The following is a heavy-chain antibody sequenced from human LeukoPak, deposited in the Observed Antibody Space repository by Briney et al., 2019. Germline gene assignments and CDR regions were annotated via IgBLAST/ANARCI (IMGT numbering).Heavy chain of an antibody. D-gene: IGHD3-10*01. CDR3: AIMVRGVIVDY. Sequence: SETLSLTCSVSGVSISAYYWSWIRQPAGKGLEWIGRIYPGESIYASENTNYNPSLKSRVSMPGDTSKNQVSLKLRPVTAADTAVYYCAIMVRGVIVDYWGQGTLVTVSS. CDR2: IYPGESIYASENT. V-gene: IGHV4-4*07. CDR1: GVSISAYY. J-gene: IGHJ4*02.